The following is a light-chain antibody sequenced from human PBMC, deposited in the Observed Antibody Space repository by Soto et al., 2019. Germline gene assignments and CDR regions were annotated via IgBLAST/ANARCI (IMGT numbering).Light chain of an antibody. CDR3: SSYTSSNTYV. CDR2: DVS. J-gene: IGLJ1*01. CDR1: SSDVGSYNR. V-gene: IGLV2-18*02. Sequence: QSALTQPPSVSGSPGQSVTISCTGTSSDVGSYNRVSWYQQPPGTAPKLMIYDVSNRPSAVPDRFSGAKSGNSASLTISGLQAEDEADYYCSSYTSSNTYVFGTGTKLTVL.